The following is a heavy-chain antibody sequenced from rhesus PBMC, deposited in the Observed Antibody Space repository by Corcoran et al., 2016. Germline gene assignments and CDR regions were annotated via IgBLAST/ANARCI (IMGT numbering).Heavy chain of an antibody. D-gene: IGHD2-2*01. CDR3: GRGGYNYFDY. V-gene: IGHV4-169*01. CDR1: GCPTSSSY. CDR2: IYGSGSST. J-gene: IGHJ4*01. Sequence: QLQLQESRPGLVKPSETLSVTCAVPGCPTSSSYWSWCRQAPGKGLEWIWYIYGSGSSTNYNPSLKRRVTLSVDTSKSQLSLKLSSVTTADTAVYYWGRGGYNYFDYWGQGVLVTVSS.